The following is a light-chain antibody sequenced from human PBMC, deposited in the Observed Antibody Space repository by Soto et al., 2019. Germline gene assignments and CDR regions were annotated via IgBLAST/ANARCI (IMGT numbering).Light chain of an antibody. V-gene: IGKV1-39*01. CDR3: QETYSTPLT. CDR1: QSISNY. CDR2: AAS. Sequence: DIQMTQSPSSLSASVGDRVTITCRSSQSISNYVSWYRHKPGRAPELLIYAASSLQSGVPSRFSGRGSGTGFTLTISSLQPEDFATYFCQETYSTPLTFGGGTKIGVK. J-gene: IGKJ4*01.